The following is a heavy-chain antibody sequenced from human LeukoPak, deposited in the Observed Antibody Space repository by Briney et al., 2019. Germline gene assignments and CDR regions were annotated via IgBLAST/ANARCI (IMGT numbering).Heavy chain of an antibody. CDR2: INHSGST. V-gene: IGHV4-34*01. D-gene: IGHD3-10*01. Sequence: SETLSLTCAVYGGSFSGYYWSWIRQPPGEGLEWIGEINHSGSTNYNPSLKSRVTISVDTSKNQFSLKLSSVTAADTAVYYCAKGLKITMVRGVTHPFDYWGQGTLVTVSS. CDR1: GGSFSGYY. CDR3: AKGLKITMVRGVTHPFDY. J-gene: IGHJ4*02.